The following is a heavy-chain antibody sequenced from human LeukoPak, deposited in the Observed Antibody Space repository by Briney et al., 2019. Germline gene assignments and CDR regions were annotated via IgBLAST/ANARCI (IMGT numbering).Heavy chain of an antibody. Sequence: ASVKVSCKASGYTFTSYAMHWVRQAPGQRLEWMGWINAGNGNTKYSQEFQGRVTITRDTSASTAYMELSSLRSEDMAVYYCARGEVEMATIRGSFDYWGQGTLVTVSS. J-gene: IGHJ4*02. CDR1: GYTFTSYA. V-gene: IGHV1-3*03. CDR3: ARGEVEMATIRGSFDY. D-gene: IGHD5-24*01. CDR2: INAGNGNT.